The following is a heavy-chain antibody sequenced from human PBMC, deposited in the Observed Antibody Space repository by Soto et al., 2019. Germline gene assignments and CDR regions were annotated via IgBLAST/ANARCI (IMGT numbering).Heavy chain of an antibody. CDR3: ARNIYGSWSYFVFDY. Sequence: QVQLVQSGAEVKKPGASVKVSCKASGYTFTGYYMHWVRQAPGQGLEWMGWINPNSGGTNYAQKFQGRVTMTRDTSISTAYMELSRLRSDDTAVYYCARNIYGSWSYFVFDYWGQGTLVTVSS. D-gene: IGHD3-10*01. CDR1: GYTFTGYY. V-gene: IGHV1-2*02. CDR2: INPNSGGT. J-gene: IGHJ4*02.